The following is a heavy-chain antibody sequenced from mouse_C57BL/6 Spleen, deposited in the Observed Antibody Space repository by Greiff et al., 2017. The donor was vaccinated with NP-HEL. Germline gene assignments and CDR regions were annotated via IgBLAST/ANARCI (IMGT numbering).Heavy chain of an antibody. J-gene: IGHJ2*01. CDR2: IDPANGNT. CDR1: GFNIKNTY. V-gene: IGHV14-3*01. D-gene: IGHD2-4*01. Sequence: VQLQQSVAELVRPGASVKLSCTASGFNIKNTYMHWVKQRPEQGLEWIGRIDPANGNTKYAPKFQGKATITADTSANTAYLQLSRLTCVDTAIYYCAREGRLLRQVYYFDYWGQGTTLTVSS. CDR3: AREGRLLRQVYYFDY.